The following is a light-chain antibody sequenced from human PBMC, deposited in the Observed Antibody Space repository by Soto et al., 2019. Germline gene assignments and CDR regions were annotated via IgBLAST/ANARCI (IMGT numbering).Light chain of an antibody. Sequence: ETVMTQSPATLSVSPGERATLSCRASQSVSTNLAWYQQKPGQAPRLLIYDISLRGTGIPTRFSGSGSGTEFTLTISSLQSEDFAVYYCQQYGTSPQTFGQGTKVEIK. CDR2: DIS. V-gene: IGKV3D-15*01. CDR1: QSVSTN. J-gene: IGKJ2*01. CDR3: QQYGTSPQT.